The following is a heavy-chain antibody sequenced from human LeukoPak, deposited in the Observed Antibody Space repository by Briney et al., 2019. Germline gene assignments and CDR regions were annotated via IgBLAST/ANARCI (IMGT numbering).Heavy chain of an antibody. Sequence: GGSLRLSCAASRFTFSAYIMYWVRQAPGKGLEYVSAISSDGSSTYYANSVKGRFTISRDNSKNTLYLQMGSLRAEDMAVYYCARDPDVVRGVITSLRGMDVWGQGTTVTVSS. CDR2: ISSDGSST. V-gene: IGHV3-64*01. CDR3: ARDPDVVRGVITSLRGMDV. D-gene: IGHD3-10*01. J-gene: IGHJ6*02. CDR1: RFTFSAYI.